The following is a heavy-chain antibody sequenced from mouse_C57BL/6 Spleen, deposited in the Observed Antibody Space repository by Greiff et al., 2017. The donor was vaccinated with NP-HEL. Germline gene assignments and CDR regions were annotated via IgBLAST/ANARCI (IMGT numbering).Heavy chain of an antibody. CDR3: ARERGRNWFAY. CDR2: IYPRDGST. V-gene: IGHV1-85*01. J-gene: IGHJ3*01. Sequence: QVQLQQSGPELVKPGASVKLSCKASGYTFTSYDINWVKQRPGQGLEWIGWIYPRDGSTKYNEKFKGKATLTVDTSSSTAYMELHSLTSEDSAVYFCARERGRNWFAYWGQGTLVTVSA. CDR1: GYTFTSYD.